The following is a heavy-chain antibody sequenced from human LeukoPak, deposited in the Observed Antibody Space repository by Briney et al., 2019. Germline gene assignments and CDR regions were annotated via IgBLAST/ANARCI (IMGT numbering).Heavy chain of an antibody. J-gene: IGHJ5*02. CDR3: ASSSVATSPTFWFDP. Sequence: SVKVSCKASGGTFSSYAISWVRQAPGQGLEWMGGIIPIFGTANYAQKFQGRVTITADKSTSTAYMELSSLRSEDTAVYYCASSSVATSPTFWFDPWGQGTLVIVSS. D-gene: IGHD5-12*01. V-gene: IGHV1-69*06. CDR1: GGTFSSYA. CDR2: IIPIFGTA.